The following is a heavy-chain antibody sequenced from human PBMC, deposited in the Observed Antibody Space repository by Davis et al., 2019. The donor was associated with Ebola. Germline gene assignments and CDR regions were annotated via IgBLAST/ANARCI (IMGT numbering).Heavy chain of an antibody. V-gene: IGHV3-30*18. CDR3: AKEKGYYYDYYGMDI. J-gene: IGHJ6*02. CDR1: GFTFSSYS. Sequence: PGGSLRLSCAASGFTFSSYSMHWVRQAPGKGLEWVAVISYDGSTKYYADSVKGRFTISRDNSKNTLYLQMNSLRAEDTAVYYCAKEKGYYYDYYGMDIWGQGTTVTVSS. CDR2: ISYDGSTK.